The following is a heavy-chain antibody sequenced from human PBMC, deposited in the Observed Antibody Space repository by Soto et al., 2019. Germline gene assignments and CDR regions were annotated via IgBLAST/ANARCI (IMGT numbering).Heavy chain of an antibody. J-gene: IGHJ2*01. CDR1: GFTFSSYA. Sequence: EVQLVESGGGLVQPGGSLRLSCAASGFTFSSYAMHWVRQAPGKGLEYVSAISSNGGSTYYANSVKGRFTISRDNSKNALYLQRGSLRAEDMAMYYCERRCCEDTAMVTPSCCWSFDLWGRGTLVTVSS. CDR3: ERRCCEDTAMVTPSCCWSFDL. D-gene: IGHD5-18*01. CDR2: ISSNGGST. V-gene: IGHV3-64*01.